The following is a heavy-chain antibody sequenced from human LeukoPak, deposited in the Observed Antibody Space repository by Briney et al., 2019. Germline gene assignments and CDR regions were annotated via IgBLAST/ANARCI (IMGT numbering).Heavy chain of an antibody. CDR2: ISGSGGST. CDR3: ARDWSKDIVVVVAATPDAFDI. J-gene: IGHJ3*02. D-gene: IGHD2-15*01. Sequence: GGSLRLSCAASGFTFSSYGMSWVRQAPGKGLEWVSAISGSGGSTYYADSVKGRFTISRDNAKNSLYLQMNSLRAEDTAVYYCARDWSKDIVVVVAATPDAFDIWGQGTMVTVSS. V-gene: IGHV3-23*01. CDR1: GFTFSSYG.